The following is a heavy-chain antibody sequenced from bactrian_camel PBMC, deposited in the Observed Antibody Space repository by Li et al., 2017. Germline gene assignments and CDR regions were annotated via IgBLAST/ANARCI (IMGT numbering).Heavy chain of an antibody. CDR2: ILSDGSR. V-gene: IGHV3S53*01. CDR3: ASTPLVREKWLRLVEAEYNY. Sequence: HVQLVESGGGSVQAGGSLRLSCAASGYTHSNNCMGWFRQGPGKEREGIAAILSDGSRTYADSVKGRFTIARDEARTTVYLQMNTLKPEDTGMYYCASTPLVREKWLRLVEAEYNYWGQGTQVTVS. D-gene: IGHD1*01. CDR1: GYTHSNNC. J-gene: IGHJ4*01.